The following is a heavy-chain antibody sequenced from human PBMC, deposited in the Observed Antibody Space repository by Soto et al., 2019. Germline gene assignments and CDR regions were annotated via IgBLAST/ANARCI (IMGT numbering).Heavy chain of an antibody. CDR2: IYHSGST. D-gene: IGHD3-3*01. CDR1: GGSISSGGYS. CDR3: ARGGDGFQDAFDI. J-gene: IGHJ3*02. Sequence: SETLSLTCAVSGGSISSGGYSWSWIRQPPGKGLEWIGYIYHSGSTYYNPSLKSRVTISVDRSKNQFSLKLSSVTAADTAVYYCARGGDGFQDAFDIWGQGTMVTVSS. V-gene: IGHV4-30-2*01.